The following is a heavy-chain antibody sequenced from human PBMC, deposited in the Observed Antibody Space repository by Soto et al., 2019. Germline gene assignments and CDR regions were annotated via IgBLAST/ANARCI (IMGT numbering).Heavy chain of an antibody. J-gene: IGHJ4*02. D-gene: IGHD6-13*01. CDR3: EKAAPGPAFDC. V-gene: IGHV3-23*01. CDR2: ISGTGGST. Sequence: GSLRLSCAGSGFIFRNYAMSWVRQAPGKGLEWVSTISGTGGSTYYADSVKGRFTIFRDNSKSTLYLQMSSLRADDTAVYYCEKAAPGPAFDCWGQGTLVTVSS. CDR1: GFIFRNYA.